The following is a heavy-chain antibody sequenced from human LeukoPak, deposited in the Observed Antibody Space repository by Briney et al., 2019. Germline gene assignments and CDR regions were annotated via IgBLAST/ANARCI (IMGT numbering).Heavy chain of an antibody. CDR1: GFTFSSYA. Sequence: GGSLRLSCAASGFTFSSYAMSWVRQAPGKGLEWVSAISGSGGSTYYADSVKGRFTISRDNAKNSLYLQMNSLRAEDTAVYYCARDQGGIVGATHAFDIWGQGTMVTVSS. V-gene: IGHV3-23*01. CDR2: ISGSGGST. J-gene: IGHJ3*02. CDR3: ARDQGGIVGATHAFDI. D-gene: IGHD1-26*01.